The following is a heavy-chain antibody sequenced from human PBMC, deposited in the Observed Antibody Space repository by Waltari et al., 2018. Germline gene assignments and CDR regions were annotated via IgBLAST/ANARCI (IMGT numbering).Heavy chain of an antibody. CDR3: ARGRNSGFDY. J-gene: IGHJ4*02. D-gene: IGHD2-15*01. Sequence: QVQLQQSGPELVKPSQTLSLTCDISGDSISSNGVAWNWIRQSPSRGLEWLGRTYYRSKGYNDYAVSGKSRITINPDTSKNQFSLQLNSVTPDDTALYYCARGRNSGFDYWGQGTLVTVSS. V-gene: IGHV6-1*01. CDR1: GDSISSNGVA. CDR2: TYYRSKGYN.